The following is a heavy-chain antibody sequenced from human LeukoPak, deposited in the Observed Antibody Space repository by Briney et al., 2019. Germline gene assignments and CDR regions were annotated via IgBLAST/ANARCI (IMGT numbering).Heavy chain of an antibody. CDR3: ARGGTLFTFFDY. V-gene: IGHV4-61*02. Sequence: PSETLSLTCTESGGSISSDDYYWNWIRQPAGRGLEWIGRIYITGNTMYNPSLESRVRMSIDTSKNQVSLTVKSVTAADTAVYYCARGGTLFTFFDYWGQGTLVTVSS. CDR2: IYITGNT. CDR1: GGSISSDDYY. J-gene: IGHJ4*02.